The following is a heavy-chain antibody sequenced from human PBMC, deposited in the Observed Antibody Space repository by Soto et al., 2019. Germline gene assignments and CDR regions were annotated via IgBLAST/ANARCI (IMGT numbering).Heavy chain of an antibody. CDR2: IWYDGSNK. D-gene: IGHD3-16*01. V-gene: IGHV3-33*01. CDR3: ARGHFYESAFDS. CDR1: GFTFSSYG. Sequence: QVQLVESGGGVVQPGRSLRLSCAASGFTFSSYGMHWVRQAPGKGLEWVAVIWYDGSNKYYADSVKGRFTISRDNSKNTLYLQINSLRASTTAVYYCARGHFYESAFDSWGQGTLVTVSS. J-gene: IGHJ4*02.